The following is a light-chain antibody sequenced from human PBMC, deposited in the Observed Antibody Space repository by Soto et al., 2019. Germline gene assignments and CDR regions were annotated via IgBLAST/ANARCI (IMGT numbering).Light chain of an antibody. CDR3: QQSYSTPWT. CDR2: AAS. V-gene: IGKV1-39*01. J-gene: IGKJ1*01. Sequence: DIQMTQSPSSLSASVGDRVTITCRASQSISSSLNWYQQKPGKAPKLLIYAASSLQSGVPSRFSVSGSGTDFTLTISSPQPEDFATYYCQQSYSTPWTFGQGTKVEIK. CDR1: QSISSS.